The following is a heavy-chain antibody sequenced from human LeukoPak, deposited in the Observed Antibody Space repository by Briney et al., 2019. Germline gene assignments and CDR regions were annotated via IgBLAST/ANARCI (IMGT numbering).Heavy chain of an antibody. CDR2: FDPEDGET. CDR3: ATMGGPGYSSSWYVDYFDY. D-gene: IGHD6-13*01. CDR1: GYTLTELS. J-gene: IGHJ4*02. V-gene: IGHV1-24*01. Sequence: ASVKVSCKVSGYTLTELSMHWVRQAPGKGLEWMGGFDPEDGETIYAQKFQGRVTMTEDTSTDTAYMELSSLRSEDTAVYYCATMGGPGYSSSWYVDYFDYWGQGTLVTVSS.